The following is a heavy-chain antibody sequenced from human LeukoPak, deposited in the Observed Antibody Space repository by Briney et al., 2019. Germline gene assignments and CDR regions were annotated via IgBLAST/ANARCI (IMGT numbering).Heavy chain of an antibody. CDR3: TTAPYSGSYYYYYGMDV. V-gene: IGHV3-15*01. J-gene: IGHJ6*02. Sequence: WIRQPPGKGLEWVGRIKSKTDGGTTDYAAPVKGRFTISRDDSKNTLCLQMNSLKTEDTAVYYCTTAPYSGSYYYYYGMDVWGQGTTVTVSS. CDR2: IKSKTDGGTT. D-gene: IGHD1-26*01.